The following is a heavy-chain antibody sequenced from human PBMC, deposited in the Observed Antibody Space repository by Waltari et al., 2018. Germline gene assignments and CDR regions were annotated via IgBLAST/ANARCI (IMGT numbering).Heavy chain of an antibody. CDR2: IYPGDSDV. Sequence: DVHLVQSGAEVKKVGESLKISCQASGYRFSNNWIGWVRQKPGKGLEVMGIIYPGDSDVRFGPSIEGQVTISADTSLNIAYLQWTSLKASDTGIYYRVRHLGQVQYPNYGDAWGQGTLVTVSS. V-gene: IGHV5-51*01. D-gene: IGHD3-16*01. CDR3: VRHLGQVQYPNYGDA. CDR1: GYRFSNNW. J-gene: IGHJ5*02.